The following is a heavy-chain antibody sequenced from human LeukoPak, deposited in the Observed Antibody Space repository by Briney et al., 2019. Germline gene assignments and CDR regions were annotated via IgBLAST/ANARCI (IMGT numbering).Heavy chain of an antibody. CDR3: ARAEGYYYDSSGYYLHHFDN. CDR1: GYTFTSDG. Sequence: ASVKFSCKASGYTFTSDGISWVRQAPGQGLEWMGWISAYKGNTNYAQKLQGRVTMTTDTSTSTAYMELRSLRSDDTAVYYCARAEGYYYDSSGYYLHHFDNWGQGTLVTVSS. V-gene: IGHV1-18*01. CDR2: ISAYKGNT. D-gene: IGHD3-22*01. J-gene: IGHJ4*02.